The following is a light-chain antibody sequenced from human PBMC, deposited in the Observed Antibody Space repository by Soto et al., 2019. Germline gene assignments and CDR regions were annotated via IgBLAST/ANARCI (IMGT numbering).Light chain of an antibody. CDR1: SSNIGAGYD. CDR3: QSYDTPVYV. V-gene: IGLV1-40*01. CDR2: GNS. Sequence: QSVLTQPPSVSGAPAQRVTISCTGSSSNIGAGYDVHWYQQLPGAAPKLLIYGNSNRPSGVPDRFSGSRSGTSASLAITGLQPEDEADYYCQSYDTPVYVFGGGTKVTVL. J-gene: IGLJ1*01.